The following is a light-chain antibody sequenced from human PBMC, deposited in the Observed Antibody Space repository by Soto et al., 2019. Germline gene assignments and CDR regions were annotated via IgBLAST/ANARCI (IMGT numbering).Light chain of an antibody. CDR2: DAS. J-gene: IGKJ2*01. Sequence: DIQMTQSPSTLSASVGDRVTITCRALQSIIIWLAWYKQKAGKAPKLLIYDASTLENRVPLRFSGSGSGTEFTLTIRGLQPDDFATYYGEQYNTYAYTFGQGTKLEIK. CDR3: EQYNTYAYT. CDR1: QSIIIW. V-gene: IGKV1-5*01.